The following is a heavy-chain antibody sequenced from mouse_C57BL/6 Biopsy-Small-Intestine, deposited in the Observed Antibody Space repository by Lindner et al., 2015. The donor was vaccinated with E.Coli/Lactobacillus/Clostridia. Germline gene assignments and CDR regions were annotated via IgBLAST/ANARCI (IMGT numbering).Heavy chain of an antibody. V-gene: IGHV1-62-2*01. J-gene: IGHJ2*01. CDR2: FYPGSGSI. CDR1: GYTFTDYT. CDR3: ARHEDYDWHFDY. Sequence: VQLQESGPELVKPGALVKLSCKASGYTFTDYTIHWVKQRSGQGLEWIGWFYPGSGSIKYNEKFKDKATLTADKSSSTVYMELSRLTSEDSAVYFCARHEDYDWHFDYWGQGTTLTVSS. D-gene: IGHD2-12*01.